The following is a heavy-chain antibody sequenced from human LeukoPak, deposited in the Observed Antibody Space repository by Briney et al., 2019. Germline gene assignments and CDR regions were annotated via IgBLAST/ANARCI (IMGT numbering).Heavy chain of an antibody. CDR3: ARNPDCSGGSCYFNWFDP. CDR1: GYTFTSYG. V-gene: IGHV1-18*01. J-gene: IGHJ5*02. CDR2: ISAYNGNT. Sequence: GSSVKVSCKASGYTFTSYGISWVRQAPGQGLEWMGWISAYNGNTNYAQKLQGRVTMTTDTSTSTAYMGLRSLRSDDTAVYYCARNPDCSGGSCYFNWFDPWGQGTLVTVSS. D-gene: IGHD2-15*01.